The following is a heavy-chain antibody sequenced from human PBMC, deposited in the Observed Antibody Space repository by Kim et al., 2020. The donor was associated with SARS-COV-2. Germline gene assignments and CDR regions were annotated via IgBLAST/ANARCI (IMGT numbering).Heavy chain of an antibody. J-gene: IGHJ2*01. CDR1: GGSISSYY. CDR3: AGRDGGSSGKYWYFDL. CDR2: IYHSGST. V-gene: IGHV4-59*08. D-gene: IGHD6-13*01. Sequence: SETLSLTCTVSGGSISSYYWNWIRQPPGRGLEWIGYIYHSGSTNYNPSLKSRVTMSVDTSKNKVSLKLSSVTAADTAIYYCAGRDGGSSGKYWYFDLWGRGTLVTVSS.